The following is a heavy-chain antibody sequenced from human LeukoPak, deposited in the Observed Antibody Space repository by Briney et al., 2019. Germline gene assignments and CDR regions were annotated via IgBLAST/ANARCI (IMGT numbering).Heavy chain of an antibody. Sequence: SETLSLTCAVYGGSFSGYYWSWIRQPPGKGLEWIGEINHSGGTNYNPSLKSRVTISVDASKNQFSLKLSSVTAADTAVYYCARGPAVAGYDYWGQGTLVTVSS. V-gene: IGHV4-34*01. D-gene: IGHD6-19*01. CDR2: INHSGGT. CDR3: ARGPAVAGYDY. J-gene: IGHJ4*02. CDR1: GGSFSGYY.